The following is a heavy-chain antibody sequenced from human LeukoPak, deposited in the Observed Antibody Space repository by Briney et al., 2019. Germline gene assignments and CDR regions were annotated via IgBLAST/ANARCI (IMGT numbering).Heavy chain of an antibody. J-gene: IGHJ6*03. CDR3: ARAGRKSRGVDLVRKKETGYYYYMDV. Sequence: GGSLRLSCVASGFTFSSYWMTWVRQAPGKGLEWVANMRQDGNEKYYVDSVRGRFTISRDNAKNSLYLQMNSLRAEDTAVYYCARAGRKSRGVDLVRKKETGYYYYMDVWGKGTTVTVSS. CDR2: MRQDGNEK. V-gene: IGHV3-7*01. D-gene: IGHD3-10*02. CDR1: GFTFSSYW.